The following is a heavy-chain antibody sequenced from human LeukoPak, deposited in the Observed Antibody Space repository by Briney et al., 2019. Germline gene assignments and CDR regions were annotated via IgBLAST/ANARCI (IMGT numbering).Heavy chain of an antibody. CDR3: ARDLRTGRAYYYYYGMDV. CDR2: ISSSSSYI. Sequence: GGSLRLSCAASGFTFSSYSMNWVRQAPGKGLEWVSSISSSSSYIYYADSVKGRFTISRDNAKNSLYLQMNCLRAEDTAVYYCARDLRTGRAYYYYYGMDVWGQGTTVTVSS. D-gene: IGHD3-16*01. V-gene: IGHV3-21*01. J-gene: IGHJ6*02. CDR1: GFTFSSYS.